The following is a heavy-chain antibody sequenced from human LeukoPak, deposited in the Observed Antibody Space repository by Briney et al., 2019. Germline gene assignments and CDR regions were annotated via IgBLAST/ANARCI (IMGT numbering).Heavy chain of an antibody. Sequence: QPGRSLRLSCTASGFTFGDYAMSWVRQAPGKGLEWVGFIRSKAYGGTTEYAASVKGRFTISRDDSKSIAYLQMNSLKTEDTAVYYCTREMTGFDWTSYYYGMDVWGQGTLVTVSS. V-gene: IGHV3-49*04. J-gene: IGHJ6*02. D-gene: IGHD3-9*01. CDR1: GFTFGDYA. CDR3: TREMTGFDWTSYYYGMDV. CDR2: IRSKAYGGTT.